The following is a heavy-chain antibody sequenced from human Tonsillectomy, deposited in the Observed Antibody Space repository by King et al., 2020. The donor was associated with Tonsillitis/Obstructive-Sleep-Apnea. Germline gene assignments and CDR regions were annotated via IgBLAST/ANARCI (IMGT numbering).Heavy chain of an antibody. V-gene: IGHV4-34*01. J-gene: IGHJ4*02. D-gene: IGHD6-19*01. Sequence: VQLQQWGAGLLKPSETLSLTCAVHGGSFSDYYWSWIRQPPGKGLEWIGEINHNGTTNYSPSRKSRVTISVDTSKNQFSLRLSSVTAADTAVYYCARGTKPPEQWLIPTGSNYFDYWGQGTLVTVSS. CDR2: INHNGTT. CDR3: ARGTKPPEQWLIPTGSNYFDY. CDR1: GGSFSDYY.